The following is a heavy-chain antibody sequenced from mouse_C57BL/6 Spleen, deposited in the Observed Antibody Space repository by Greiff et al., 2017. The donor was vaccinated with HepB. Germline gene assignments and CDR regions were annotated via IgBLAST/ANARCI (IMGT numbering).Heavy chain of an antibody. J-gene: IGHJ4*01. D-gene: IGHD2-3*01. V-gene: IGHV1-64*01. CDR3: ARSMDGYYVYYAMDY. CDR1: GYTFTSYW. Sequence: VQLQQSGAELVKPGASVKLSCKASGYTFTSYWMHWVKQRPGQGLEWIGMIHPNSGSTNYNEKFKSKATLTVDNSSSTAYMQLSSLTSEDPAVYYCARSMDGYYVYYAMDYWGQGTSVTVSA. CDR2: IHPNSGST.